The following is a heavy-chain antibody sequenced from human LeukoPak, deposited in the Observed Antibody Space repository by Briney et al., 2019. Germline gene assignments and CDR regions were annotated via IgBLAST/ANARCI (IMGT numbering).Heavy chain of an antibody. D-gene: IGHD4-17*01. CDR1: GFTFSSYS. CDR3: ASWTVTTQYYYYYYYMDV. CDR2: ISSSSSTI. J-gene: IGHJ6*03. Sequence: GGSLRLSCAASGFTFSSYSMNWVRQAPGKGLEWVSYISSSSSTIYYADPVKGRLTISRDDAKNSLYLQMNSLRAEDTAVYYCASWTVTTQYYYYYYYMDVWGKGTTVTVSS. V-gene: IGHV3-48*01.